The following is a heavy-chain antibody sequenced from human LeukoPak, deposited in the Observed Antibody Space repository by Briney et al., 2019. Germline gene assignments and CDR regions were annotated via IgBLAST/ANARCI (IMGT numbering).Heavy chain of an antibody. D-gene: IGHD5-18*01. CDR1: AYSISSGYF. J-gene: IGHJ4*02. Sequence: SETLSLTCTVSAYSISSGYFWGWIRQPPGKGLEWIGYVYYSGSTTYNPSLKSRVTISVDTSKNQFSLKLSSVTAADTAVYYCARIQLAGDVYFDYWGQGTLVTVSS. CDR3: ARIQLAGDVYFDY. V-gene: IGHV4-61*01. CDR2: VYYSGST.